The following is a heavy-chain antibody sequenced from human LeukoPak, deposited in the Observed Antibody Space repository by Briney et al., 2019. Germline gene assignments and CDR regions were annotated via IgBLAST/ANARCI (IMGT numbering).Heavy chain of an antibody. Sequence: GGSLRPSCAASGFTFNSYWMTWVRQAPGKGLEWVANIKQDGSEKYYVDSVKGRFTISRDNAKNSLYLQMNSLRAEDTAVYYCVRAIGAAGSYWGQGTLVTVSS. D-gene: IGHD6-13*01. V-gene: IGHV3-7*03. J-gene: IGHJ4*02. CDR3: VRAIGAAGSY. CDR2: IKQDGSEK. CDR1: GFTFNSYW.